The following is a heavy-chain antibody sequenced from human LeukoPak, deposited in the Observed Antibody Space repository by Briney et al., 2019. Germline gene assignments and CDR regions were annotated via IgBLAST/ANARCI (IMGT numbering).Heavy chain of an antibody. Sequence: SETLSLTCTVSGSSISSDYYWGWIRQPPGKGLEWIGNVYRTGSTYYNPSLTSRVIMSIDTSKNQFSLKLSSVTAADTAVYYCARAKVGATKECWFDPWGQGTLVTVSS. CDR3: ARAKVGATKECWFDP. V-gene: IGHV4-38-2*02. J-gene: IGHJ5*02. CDR2: VYRTGST. CDR1: GSSISSDYY. D-gene: IGHD1-26*01.